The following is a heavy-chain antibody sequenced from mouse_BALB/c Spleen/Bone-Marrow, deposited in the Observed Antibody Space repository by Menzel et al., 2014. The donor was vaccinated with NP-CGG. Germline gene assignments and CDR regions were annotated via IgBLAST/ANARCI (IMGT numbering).Heavy chain of an antibody. Sequence: LVESGAELVRPGSSVKISCKASGYAFSSYWMNWVKQRPGQGLERIGQIYPGDSDTDYNGKFKSKATLTADKSSNTAYMQLTSLTSEDSAVYYCTRQGTGMFAYWGQGTLVTVSA. CDR1: GYAFSSYW. CDR2: IYPGDSDT. J-gene: IGHJ3*01. V-gene: IGHV1-80*01. CDR3: TRQGTGMFAY. D-gene: IGHD4-1*01.